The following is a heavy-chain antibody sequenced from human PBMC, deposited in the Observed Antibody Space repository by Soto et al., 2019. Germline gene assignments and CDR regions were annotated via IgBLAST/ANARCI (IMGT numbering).Heavy chain of an antibody. J-gene: IGHJ5*02. V-gene: IGHV4-30-2*01. Sequence: PSETLSLTCAGSGGYISSGGYSCSWIRQPPGKGLEWIGYIYHSGSTYYNPSLKSRVTISVDRSKNQFSLKLSSVTAADTAVYYCARVPDRWGQGTLVTVSS. CDR1: GGYISSGGYS. CDR2: IYHSGST. D-gene: IGHD2-2*01. CDR3: ARVPDR.